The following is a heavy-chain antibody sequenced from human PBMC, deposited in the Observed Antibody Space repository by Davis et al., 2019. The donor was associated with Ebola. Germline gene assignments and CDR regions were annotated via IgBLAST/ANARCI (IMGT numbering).Heavy chain of an antibody. CDR3: AREPPMITFGGVIVIQHGEGMDV. V-gene: IGHV4-30-4*08. CDR2: IDYSGST. CDR1: GGSISSRSYY. Sequence: SETLSPTCTVLGGSISSRSYYWGWIREPPGKGLEWSGYIDYSGSTYYNPSLKSRVTISVDTSKNQFSLKLSSVTAADTAVYYCAREPPMITFGGVIVIQHGEGMDVWGKGTTVTVSS. D-gene: IGHD3-16*02. J-gene: IGHJ6*04.